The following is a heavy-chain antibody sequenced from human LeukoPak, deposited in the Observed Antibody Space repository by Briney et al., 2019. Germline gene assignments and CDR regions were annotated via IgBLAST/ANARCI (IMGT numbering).Heavy chain of an antibody. Sequence: SETLSLTCTVSGGSISSYYWSWIRQPPGKGLEWIGYIYYSGSTNYNPPLKSRVTISVDTSKNQFSLKLSSVTAADTAVYYCATNYYGDAFDIWGQGTMVTVSS. J-gene: IGHJ3*02. CDR3: ATNYYGDAFDI. V-gene: IGHV4-59*01. CDR1: GGSISSYY. CDR2: IYYSGST. D-gene: IGHD3-10*01.